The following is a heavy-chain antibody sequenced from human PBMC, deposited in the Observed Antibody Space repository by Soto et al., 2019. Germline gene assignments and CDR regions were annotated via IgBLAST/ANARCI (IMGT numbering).Heavy chain of an antibody. J-gene: IGHJ6*02. D-gene: IGHD3-10*01. CDR2: ISYDGSNK. CDR3: AKTYYYGSGSYVNGMDV. V-gene: IGHV3-30*18. Sequence: QVQLVESGGGVVQPGRSLRLSCAASGFTFSSYGMHWVRQAPGKGLEWVAVISYDGSNKYYADSVKGRFTISRDNSKNMLYLQMNSLRAEDTAVYYCAKTYYYGSGSYVNGMDVWGQGTTVTVSS. CDR1: GFTFSSYG.